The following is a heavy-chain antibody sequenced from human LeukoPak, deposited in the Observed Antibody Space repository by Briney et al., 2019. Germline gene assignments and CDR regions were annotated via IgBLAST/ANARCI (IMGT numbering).Heavy chain of an antibody. CDR3: AGGLGLDGPFEH. D-gene: IGHD3/OR15-3a*01. CDR2: MKPDSGDT. CDR1: GNTFTSED. J-gene: IGHJ4*02. V-gene: IGHV1-8*01. Sequence: ASVKVSCKASGNTFTSEDINWVRQAPGQGLEWMGWMKPDSGDTGYAQMFQGRVSMTTSTSIGTVYMELSSLTSEDTAVYYCAGGLGLDGPFEHWGQGTLVTVSS.